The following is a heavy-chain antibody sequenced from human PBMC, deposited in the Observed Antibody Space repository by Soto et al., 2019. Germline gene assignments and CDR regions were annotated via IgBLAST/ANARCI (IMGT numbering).Heavy chain of an antibody. D-gene: IGHD2-15*01. Sequence: QLQLQESGPGLVKPSETLSLTCTVSGGSISSSSYYWGWIRQPPGKGLEWIGSIYYSGSTYYNPYLKSRVTISVDTSKNQFSMKLSSVTAADTAVYYCARLCSGGSCHQYDYWGQGTLVTVSS. CDR3: ARLCSGGSCHQYDY. J-gene: IGHJ4*02. CDR2: IYYSGST. V-gene: IGHV4-39*01. CDR1: GGSISSSSYY.